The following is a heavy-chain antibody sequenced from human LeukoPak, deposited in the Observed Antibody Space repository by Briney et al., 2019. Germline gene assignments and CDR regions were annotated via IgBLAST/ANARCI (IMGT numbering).Heavy chain of an antibody. J-gene: IGHJ6*02. Sequence: GGSLRLSCAASGFTFDDYAMHWVRQAPGKGLEWVSGISRNSGSIGYADSVKGRFTISRDNAKNSLNLQMNSLRDEDTALYYCAKAPSRLAYVMDVWGQGTTVTVSS. CDR2: ISRNSGSI. V-gene: IGHV3-9*01. D-gene: IGHD2-21*01. CDR1: GFTFDDYA. CDR3: AKAPSRLAYVMDV.